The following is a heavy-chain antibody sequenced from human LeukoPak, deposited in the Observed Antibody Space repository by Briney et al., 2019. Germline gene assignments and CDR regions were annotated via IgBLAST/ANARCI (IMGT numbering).Heavy chain of an antibody. D-gene: IGHD6-13*01. CDR1: GFTFSSYG. CDR3: AKGIRGLWYGDY. CDR2: ISYDGSNK. V-gene: IGHV3-30*18. J-gene: IGHJ4*02. Sequence: GRSLRLSCAASGFTFSSYGMHWVRQAPGKGLEWVAVISYDGSNKYYADSVKGRFTISRDNSKNTLYLQMNSLRAEDTAVYYCAKGIRGLWYGDYWGQGTLVTVSS.